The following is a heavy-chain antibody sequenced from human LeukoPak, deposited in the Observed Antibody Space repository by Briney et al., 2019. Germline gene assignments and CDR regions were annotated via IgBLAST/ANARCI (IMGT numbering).Heavy chain of an antibody. CDR2: INHSGST. D-gene: IGHD3-9*01. J-gene: IGHJ4*02. V-gene: IGHV4-34*01. CDR3: ATAYYDILTGYYDNDY. Sequence: ASETLSLTCGVYGGSFSGYYWSWIRQPPGKGLEWIGEINHSGSTNYNPSLKGRVTISVNTSKNQFTLKLSSVTAADTAVYYCATAYYDILTGYYDNDYWGQGTLVTVSA. CDR1: GGSFSGYY.